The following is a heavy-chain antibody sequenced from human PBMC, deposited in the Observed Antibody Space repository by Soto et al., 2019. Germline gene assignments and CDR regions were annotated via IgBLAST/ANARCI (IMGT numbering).Heavy chain of an antibody. CDR1: GGTFSSYT. Sequence: SVKVSCKASGGTFSSYTISWVRQAPGQGLEWMGRIIPILGIANYAQKFQGRVTITADKSTSTAYMELSSLRSEDTAVYYCARDVSSSSATDYYYYYGMDVWGQGTTVTVSS. V-gene: IGHV1-69*04. CDR3: ARDVSSSSATDYYYYYGMDV. J-gene: IGHJ6*02. CDR2: IIPILGIA. D-gene: IGHD6-13*01.